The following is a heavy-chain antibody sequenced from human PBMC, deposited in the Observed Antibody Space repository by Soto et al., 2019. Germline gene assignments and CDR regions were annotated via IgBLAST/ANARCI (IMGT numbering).Heavy chain of an antibody. V-gene: IGHV3-48*01. Sequence: PGGSLRLSCAASGFTFSSYSMNWVRQAPGKGLEWVSYISSSSSTIYYADSVKGRFTISRDNAKNSLYLQMNSLRAEDTAVYYCARISRVAADAFDIWGQGTMVTVSS. D-gene: IGHD2-15*01. J-gene: IGHJ3*02. CDR2: ISSSSSTI. CDR1: GFTFSSYS. CDR3: ARISRVAADAFDI.